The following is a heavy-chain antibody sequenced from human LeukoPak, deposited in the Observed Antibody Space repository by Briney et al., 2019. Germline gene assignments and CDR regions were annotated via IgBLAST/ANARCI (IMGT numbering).Heavy chain of an antibody. D-gene: IGHD2-2*01. CDR1: GFTFSSYS. CDR2: ISSSSSYI. J-gene: IGHJ6*02. Sequence: GGSLRLSCAASGFTFSSYSMNWVRQAPGKGLEWVSSISSSSSYIYYADSVKGRFTISRDNAKNSLYLQMNSLRAEGTAVYYCARALGYCSSTSCYGMDVWGQGTTVTVSS. CDR3: ARALGYCSSTSCYGMDV. V-gene: IGHV3-21*01.